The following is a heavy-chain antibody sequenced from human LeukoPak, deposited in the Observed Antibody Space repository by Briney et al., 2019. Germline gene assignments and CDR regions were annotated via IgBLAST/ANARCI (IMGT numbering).Heavy chain of an antibody. D-gene: IGHD2-21*02. CDR2: ISGSGGST. CDR3: AKSNCGGDCKGPWGYYYYGMDV. V-gene: IGHV3-23*01. J-gene: IGHJ6*02. Sequence: GGSLRLSCAASGFTFSSYAMSWVHQAPGKGLEWVSAISGSGGSTYYADSVKGRFTISRDNSKNTLYLQMNSLRAEDTAVYYCAKSNCGGDCKGPWGYYYYGMDVWGQGTTVTVSS. CDR1: GFTFSSYA.